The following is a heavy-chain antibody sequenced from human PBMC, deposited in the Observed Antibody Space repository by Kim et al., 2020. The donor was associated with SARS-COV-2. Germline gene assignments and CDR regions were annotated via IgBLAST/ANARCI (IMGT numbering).Heavy chain of an antibody. J-gene: IGHJ4*02. CDR2: ISSSSSYT. CDR1: GFTFSDYY. CDR3: ARDISYGGYGFDY. D-gene: IGHD5-12*01. V-gene: IGHV3-11*06. Sequence: GGSLRLFCAASGFTFSDYYMSWIRQAPGKGLEWVSYISSSSSYTNYADSVKGRFTISRDNAKNSLYLQMNSLRAEDTAVYYCARDISYGGYGFDYWGQGTLVTVSS.